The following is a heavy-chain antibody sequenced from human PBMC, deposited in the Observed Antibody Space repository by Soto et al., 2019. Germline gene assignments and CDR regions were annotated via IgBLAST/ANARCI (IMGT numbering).Heavy chain of an antibody. CDR3: ARGGRRDDYYYGMDV. Sequence: ASVKVSCKASGYTFTGYYMHWVRQAPGQGLEWMGWINPNSGGTNYAQKFQGWVTMTRDTSISTAYMELSRLRSDDTAVYYYARGGRRDDYYYGMDVWGQGTTVTVSS. V-gene: IGHV1-2*04. CDR1: GYTFTGYY. CDR2: INPNSGGT. J-gene: IGHJ6*02. D-gene: IGHD3-10*01.